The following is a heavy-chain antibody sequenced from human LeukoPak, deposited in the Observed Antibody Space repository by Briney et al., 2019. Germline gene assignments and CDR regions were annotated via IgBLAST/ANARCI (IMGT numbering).Heavy chain of an antibody. D-gene: IGHD3-9*01. V-gene: IGHV4-4*07. CDR2: IYTSGNT. CDR1: GDSISSYY. J-gene: IGHJ5*02. CDR3: ARGDWLNWFDP. Sequence: PSETLSLTCTVSGDSISSYYWSWIRQPAGKGLEWIGRIYTSGNTNYNPSLKSRVTMSVDTSKNQFSLKLSSVTAADTAVYYCARGDWLNWFDPWGQGMLVTVSS.